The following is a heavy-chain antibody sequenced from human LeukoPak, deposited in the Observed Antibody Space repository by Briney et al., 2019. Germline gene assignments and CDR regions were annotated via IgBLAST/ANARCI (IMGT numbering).Heavy chain of an antibody. V-gene: IGHV3-23*01. Sequence: GGSLRLSCAASGFTFSSYAMTWVRQAPGKGLEWVSGISISGGNTFFADSVKGRFTISRDNSKNTLYLHMNSLRAEDTAIYYCAKMVDTAFIDYWGQGTLVTVSS. CDR1: GFTFSSYA. D-gene: IGHD2-15*01. J-gene: IGHJ4*02. CDR3: AKMVDTAFIDY. CDR2: ISISGGNT.